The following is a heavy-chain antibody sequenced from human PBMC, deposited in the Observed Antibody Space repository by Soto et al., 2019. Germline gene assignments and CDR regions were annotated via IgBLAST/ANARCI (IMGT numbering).Heavy chain of an antibody. D-gene: IGHD5-18*01. V-gene: IGHV3-23*01. J-gene: IGHJ4*02. Sequence: GGSLRLSCAASGFTFSSYAMSWVRQAPGKGLEWVSAISGSGGSTYYADSVKGRFTISRANSKNTLYLQMNSLRAEETAVYYCAKDGESASSEGYGAYFDYWGQGTLVTVSS. CDR1: GFTFSSYA. CDR3: AKDGESASSEGYGAYFDY. CDR2: ISGSGGST.